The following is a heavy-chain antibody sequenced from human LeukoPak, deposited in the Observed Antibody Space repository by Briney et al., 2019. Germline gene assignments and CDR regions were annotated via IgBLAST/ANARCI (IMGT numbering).Heavy chain of an antibody. CDR3: ARDRELRWDFDY. CDR2: INPNSGGT. V-gene: IGHV1-2*02. D-gene: IGHD4-23*01. J-gene: IGHJ4*02. CDR1: GYTFTGYY. Sequence: ASVKVSCKASGYTFTGYYMHWVRQAPGQGLEWMGWINPNSGGTNYAQRFQGRVTMTRDTSISTAYMELSRLRSDDTAVYYCARDRELRWDFDYWGQGTLVTVSS.